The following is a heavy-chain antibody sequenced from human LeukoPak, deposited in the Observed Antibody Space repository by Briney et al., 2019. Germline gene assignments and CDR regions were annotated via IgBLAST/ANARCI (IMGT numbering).Heavy chain of an antibody. CDR2: ISNDGSAT. Sequence: GGSLRLSCAASGFTFSSYGMHWVRQAPGKGLVWVSRISNDGSATSYADSVKGRFTISRDNAKNTLYLQMNSLRAEDTAVYYCARDMDSIDYWGQGTLVTVSS. CDR3: ARDMDSIDY. V-gene: IGHV3-74*01. D-gene: IGHD3-22*01. CDR1: GFTFSSYG. J-gene: IGHJ4*02.